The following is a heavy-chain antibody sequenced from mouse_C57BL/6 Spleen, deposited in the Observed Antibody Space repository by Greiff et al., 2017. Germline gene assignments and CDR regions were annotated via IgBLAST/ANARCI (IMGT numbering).Heavy chain of an antibody. J-gene: IGHJ4*01. CDR1: GFNIKDDY. CDR2: IDPENGDT. CDR3: TTNVHGAMDY. Sequence: EVHLVESGAELVRPGASVKLSCTASGFNIKDDYMHWVKQRPEQGLEWIGWIDPENGDTEYASKFQGKATITADTSSNTAYLQLSSLTYEDAAVYYCTTNVHGAMDYWGQGTSVTVSS. V-gene: IGHV14-4*01.